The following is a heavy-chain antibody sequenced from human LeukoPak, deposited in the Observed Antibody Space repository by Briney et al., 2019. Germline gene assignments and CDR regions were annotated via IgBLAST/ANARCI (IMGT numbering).Heavy chain of an antibody. V-gene: IGHV3-49*03. Sequence: GGSLRLSCTASGFTFGDYALSWFRQAPGKGLEWLSFIRSKDHGGTTEYAASVKGRFTISRDDSNSIAYLQMNSLIIEDTAVYFCTRGPHYYHGNPHGFWGQGTRVTVSS. J-gene: IGHJ4*02. CDR1: GFTFGDYA. CDR3: TRGPHYYHGNPHGF. CDR2: IRSKDHGGTT. D-gene: IGHD4-23*01.